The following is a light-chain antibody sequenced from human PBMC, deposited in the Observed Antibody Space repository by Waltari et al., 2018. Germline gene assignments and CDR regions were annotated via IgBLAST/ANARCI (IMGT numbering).Light chain of an antibody. J-gene: IGKJ5*01. V-gene: IGKV3-11*01. CDR3: QQRGDWPIT. CDR1: HSVSSY. CDR2: DAS. Sequence: EVVLTQSPATLSLSPGERATLSCRASHSVSSYLVWYRQKADQAPRLLIYDASKRATGIPARFSGSGSGTDFTLTISSLEPEDFAIYYCQQRGDWPITFGQGTRLETK.